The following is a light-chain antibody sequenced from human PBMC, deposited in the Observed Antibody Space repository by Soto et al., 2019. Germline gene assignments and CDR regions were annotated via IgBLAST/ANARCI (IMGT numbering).Light chain of an antibody. CDR3: QTWATGSYV. V-gene: IGLV4-69*01. Sequence: QPVLTQSPSASASLGASVKLTCTLSRGHSNYAIAWHQQQSEKGPRYLMKVNSDGSHSKGDGIPDRFSGSSSGAERYLSISSLQSEDEADYYCQTWATGSYVFGTGTKVTVL. J-gene: IGLJ1*01. CDR1: RGHSNYA. CDR2: VNSDGSH.